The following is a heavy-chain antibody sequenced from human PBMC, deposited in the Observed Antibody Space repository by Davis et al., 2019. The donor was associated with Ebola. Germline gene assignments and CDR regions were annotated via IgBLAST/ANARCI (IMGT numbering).Heavy chain of an antibody. Sequence: ESLKISCAASGFTFSDYYMSWIRRAPGKGLEWIGYIYSSGNTNSNPSLKSRVTISVDTSKNQFSLKLSSVTAADTAVYFCAGAGYSSGWNFASWGQGTLVTVSS. CDR1: GFTFSDYY. J-gene: IGHJ4*02. D-gene: IGHD6-19*01. V-gene: IGHV4-59*01. CDR3: AGAGYSSGWNFAS. CDR2: IYSSGNT.